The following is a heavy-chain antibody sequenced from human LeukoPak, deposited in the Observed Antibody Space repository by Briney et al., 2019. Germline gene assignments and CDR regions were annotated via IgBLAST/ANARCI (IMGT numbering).Heavy chain of an antibody. CDR2: IWYDGSNK. V-gene: IGHV3-33*01. Sequence: QPGRSLRLSCAASGFTFSSYGMHWVRQAPGKGLEWVAVIWYDGSNKYNADSVKGRFTISRDNSKNTLYLQMNSLRAEVTAVYYCARGAYYFDSSGPFDYWGQGTLVTVSS. J-gene: IGHJ4*02. CDR3: ARGAYYFDSSGPFDY. CDR1: GFTFSSYG. D-gene: IGHD3-22*01.